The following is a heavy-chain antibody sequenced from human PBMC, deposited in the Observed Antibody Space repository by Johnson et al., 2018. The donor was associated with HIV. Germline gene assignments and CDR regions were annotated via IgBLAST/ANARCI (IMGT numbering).Heavy chain of an antibody. J-gene: IGHJ3*02. CDR2: ISGSGLTM. Sequence: QVQLVESGGGVVQPGRSLRLSCEASGFIFSDSYMSWIRQAPGKGLEWVSYISGSGLTMYYADSVKGRFTISRDNAKNSLYLQMNSLRAADTAVYYCATFSSGIWGQGTMVTVSS. CDR3: ATFSSGI. CDR1: GFIFSDSY. V-gene: IGHV3-11*04. D-gene: IGHD3-3*01.